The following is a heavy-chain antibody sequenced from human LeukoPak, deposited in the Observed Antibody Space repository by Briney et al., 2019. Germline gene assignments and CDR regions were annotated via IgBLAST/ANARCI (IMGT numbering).Heavy chain of an antibody. J-gene: IGHJ5*02. CDR1: GGSISSSSYY. CDR2: IYYSGST. D-gene: IGHD3-10*01. V-gene: IGHV4-39*01. Sequence: SETLSLTCTVSGGSISSSSYYWGWIRQPQGKGLEWIGSIYYSGSTYYNPSLKSRVTISVDTSKNQFSLKLSSVTAADTAVYYCARQITMVRGVTVTDWFDPWGRGTLVTVSS. CDR3: ARQITMVRGVTVTDWFDP.